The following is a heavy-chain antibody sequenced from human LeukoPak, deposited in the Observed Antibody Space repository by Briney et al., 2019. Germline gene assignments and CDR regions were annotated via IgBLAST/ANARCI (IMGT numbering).Heavy chain of an antibody. CDR3: ARVGLLRYFDWFNWFDP. J-gene: IGHJ5*02. CDR1: GGSISSYC. Sequence: PSETLSLTCTVSGGSISSYCWSWIRQPAGKGLEWIGEINHSGSTNYNPSLKSRVTISVDTSKNQFSMKLSSVTAADTAVYYCARVGLLRYFDWFNWFDPWGQGTLVTVSS. V-gene: IGHV4-34*01. D-gene: IGHD3-9*01. CDR2: INHSGST.